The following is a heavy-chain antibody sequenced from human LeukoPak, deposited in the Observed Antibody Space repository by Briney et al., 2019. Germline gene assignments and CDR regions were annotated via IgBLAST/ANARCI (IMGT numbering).Heavy chain of an antibody. V-gene: IGHV1-58*01. CDR1: GFTFTSSA. CDR3: TAGYLPAANYYYYYMDV. Sequence: SVKVSCKASGFTFTSSAVQWVRQARGQRLEWIGWIVVGSGNTNYAQKFQERVAITRDMSTSTAYMELSGLRSEDTAVYYCTAGYLPAANYYYYYMDVWGKGTTVTVSS. J-gene: IGHJ6*03. CDR2: IVVGSGNT. D-gene: IGHD2-2*01.